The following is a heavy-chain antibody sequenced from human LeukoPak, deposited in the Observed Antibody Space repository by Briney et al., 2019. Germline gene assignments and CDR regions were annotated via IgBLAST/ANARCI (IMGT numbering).Heavy chain of an antibody. D-gene: IGHD3-10*01. CDR3: ARGTDYYGSGSYYYQFDY. J-gene: IGHJ4*02. CDR1: GYSFTSYG. V-gene: IGHV1-18*01. CDR2: ISAYNGNT. Sequence: ASVKVSCKASGYSFTSYGINWVRQAPGQGLEWMGWISAYNGNTNYAQKLQGRVTMTTDTSTSTAYMELRSLRSDDTAVYYCARGTDYYGSGSYYYQFDYWGQGTLVTVSS.